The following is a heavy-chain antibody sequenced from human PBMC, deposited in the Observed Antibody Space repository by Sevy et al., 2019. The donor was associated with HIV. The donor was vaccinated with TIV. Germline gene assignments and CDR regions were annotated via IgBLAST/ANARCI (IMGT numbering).Heavy chain of an antibody. J-gene: IGHJ4*02. D-gene: IGHD5-12*01. CDR2: ISSSSSTI. CDR1: GFTFSSYS. CDR3: ASQRVYSGYDALDY. Sequence: GGSLRLSCAASGFTFSSYSMNWVRQAPGKGLEWVSYISSSSSTIYYADSVKDRFTISRDNAKNSLYLQMNSLRAEDTAVYYCASQRVYSGYDALDYWGQGTLVTVSS. V-gene: IGHV3-48*01.